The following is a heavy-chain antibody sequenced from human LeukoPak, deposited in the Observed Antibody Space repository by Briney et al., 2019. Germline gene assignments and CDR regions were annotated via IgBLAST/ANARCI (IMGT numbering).Heavy chain of an antibody. CDR3: ARGNVTGIAVAGIDY. V-gene: IGHV4-34*01. CDR1: GGSFSGYY. Sequence: PSETLSLTCAVYGGSFSGYYWSWIRQPLGKGLEWIGEINHSGSTNYNPSLKSRVTISVDTSKNQFSLKLSSVTAADTAVYYCARGNVTGIAVAGIDYWGQGTLVTVSS. CDR2: INHSGST. J-gene: IGHJ4*02. D-gene: IGHD6-19*01.